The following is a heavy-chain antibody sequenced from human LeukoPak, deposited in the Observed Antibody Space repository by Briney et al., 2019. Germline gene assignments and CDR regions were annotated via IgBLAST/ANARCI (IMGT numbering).Heavy chain of an antibody. CDR1: GFTFNSYS. CDR3: ASGSSYYYYMDV. Sequence: PGGSLRLSCAASGFTFNSYSMSWVRQAPGKGLEWVSYISHTSESTYYADSVRGRFSISRDDAKSSLYLQMNSLRDEDTAVYYCASGSSYYYYMDVWGKGTTVTVSS. CDR2: ISHTSEST. V-gene: IGHV3-48*02. J-gene: IGHJ6*03.